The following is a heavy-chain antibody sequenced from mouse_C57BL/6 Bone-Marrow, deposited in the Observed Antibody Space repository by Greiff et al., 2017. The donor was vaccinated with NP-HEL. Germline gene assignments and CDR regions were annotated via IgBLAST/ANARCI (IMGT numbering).Heavy chain of an antibody. Sequence: EVQLQQSGPELVKPGASVKISCKASGYTFTDYYMNWVKQSHGKSLEWIGDINPNNGGTSYNQKFKGKATLTVDKSSSTAYMALRSLTSEDSAVYYCARSDDGYYLSWFAYGGQGTLVTVSA. CDR3: ARSDDGYYLSWFAY. D-gene: IGHD2-3*01. V-gene: IGHV1-26*01. J-gene: IGHJ3*01. CDR1: GYTFTDYY. CDR2: INPNNGGT.